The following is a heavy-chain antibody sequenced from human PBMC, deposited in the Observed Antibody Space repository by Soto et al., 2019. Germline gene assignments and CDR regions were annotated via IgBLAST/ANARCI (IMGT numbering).Heavy chain of an antibody. CDR2: IYYSGLT. Sequence: LSLTCSVSGDSISTEGYYWSWIRQHPGKGLEWIGYIYYSGLTSYNPSLKSRVTISRATSKNQFYLKLSSVTAADTAVYYCARSRSYYVEDFQKWGQGTLVTVSS. D-gene: IGHD1-26*01. CDR3: ARSRSYYVEDFQK. J-gene: IGHJ1*01. CDR1: GDSISTEGYY. V-gene: IGHV4-31*03.